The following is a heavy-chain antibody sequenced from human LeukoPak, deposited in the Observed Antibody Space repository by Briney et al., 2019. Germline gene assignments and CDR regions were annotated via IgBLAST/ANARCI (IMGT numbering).Heavy chain of an antibody. CDR1: GFSVDSNH. Sequence: GGSLRLSCAASGFSVDSNHMSWVRQAPDKGLEWVSVIYRAGSAYYAGSVKGRFTISGDNSKNALYLQMNSLRVEDTATHYCAREGCSGGTCYGYFDSWGQGTLVTVSS. V-gene: IGHV3-66*02. CDR3: AREGCSGGTCYGYFDS. J-gene: IGHJ4*02. D-gene: IGHD2-15*01. CDR2: IYRAGSA.